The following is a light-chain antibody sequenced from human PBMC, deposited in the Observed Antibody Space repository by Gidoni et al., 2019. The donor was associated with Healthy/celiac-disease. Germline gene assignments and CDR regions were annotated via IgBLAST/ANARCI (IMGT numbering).Light chain of an antibody. V-gene: IGLV1-40*01. J-gene: IGLJ3*02. CDR2: GNS. CDR1: SSNIGAGYD. Sequence: QSVLTHPPSVSGAPGQRVTISCTGSSSNIGAGYDVHWYPQLPGTAPKLLIYGNSNRPSGVPDRFSGSKSGTSASLAITGLQAEDEADYYCQSYDSSLSGPWVFGGGTKLTVL. CDR3: QSYDSSLSGPWV.